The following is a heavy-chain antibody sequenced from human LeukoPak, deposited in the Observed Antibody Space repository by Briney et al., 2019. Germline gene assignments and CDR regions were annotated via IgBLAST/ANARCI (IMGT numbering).Heavy chain of an antibody. D-gene: IGHD3-10*01. V-gene: IGHV3-23*01. CDR3: AKRALLGFGELYYFDY. CDR1: AFTFSNYV. CDR2: ISNSGSST. J-gene: IGHJ4*02. Sequence: GGSLRLSCAASAFTFSNYVMNWVRQAPGKGLEWVSIISNSGSSTYYADSVEGRFTISRDNSKNTLYLQMNSLRAEDTAVYYCAKRALLGFGELYYFDYWGQGTLVTVSS.